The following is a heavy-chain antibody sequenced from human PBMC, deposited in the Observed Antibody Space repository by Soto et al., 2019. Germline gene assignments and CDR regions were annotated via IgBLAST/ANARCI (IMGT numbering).Heavy chain of an antibody. CDR2: INYSGTT. CDR3: SRRAPEGFDP. Sequence: SETLSLTCAVSGGSFGSSAYYWGWIRQAPGKGLEWIGSINYSGTTYYNPSLKSRVTVSVDTSKNHFSLKLSSVTAADTALYYCSRRAPEGFDPWGQGTLVTVSS. V-gene: IGHV4-39*02. CDR1: GGSFGSSAYY. J-gene: IGHJ5*02.